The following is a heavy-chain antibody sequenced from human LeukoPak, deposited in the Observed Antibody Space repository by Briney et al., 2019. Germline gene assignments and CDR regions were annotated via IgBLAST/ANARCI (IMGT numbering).Heavy chain of an antibody. CDR2: ISSSSSYI. V-gene: IGHV3-21*01. D-gene: IGHD2-2*01. CDR3: ARDPYLGYCSSTSCTFY. J-gene: IGHJ4*02. CDR1: GFTFSSYS. Sequence: GGSLRLSRAASGFTFSSYSMNWVRQAPGKGLEWVSSISSSSSYIYYADSVKGRFTISRDNAKNSLYLQMNSLRAEDTAVYYCARDPYLGYCSSTSCTFYWGQGTLVTVSS.